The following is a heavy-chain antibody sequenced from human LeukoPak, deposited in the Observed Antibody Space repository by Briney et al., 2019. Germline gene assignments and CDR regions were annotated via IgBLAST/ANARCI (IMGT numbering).Heavy chain of an antibody. CDR1: GITLNGYP. D-gene: IGHD2-8*02. Sequence: GGSLRPSCAASGITLNGYPMTWVRRAPGKGLEWVSSISSTRSSIYYADSVKGRFTISRDNAKNSLYLQMNSLRVEDTAVYYCAREGKYCTGVLCYDEHWGQGTLVTVSS. CDR2: ISSTRSSI. J-gene: IGHJ4*02. V-gene: IGHV3-21*01. CDR3: AREGKYCTGVLCYDEH.